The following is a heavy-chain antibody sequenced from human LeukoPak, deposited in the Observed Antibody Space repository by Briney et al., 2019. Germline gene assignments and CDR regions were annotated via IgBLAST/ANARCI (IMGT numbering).Heavy chain of an antibody. CDR2: ISYDGNNK. D-gene: IGHD6-25*01. V-gene: IGHV3-30*04. Sequence: GGSLRLSCAASGFTFSNYAMHWVCQAPGKGLEWVAIISYDGNNKYYADSVKGRFTTSRDNTTNTQYLQMNSLRAEDTAVHYCARGPTSSGCTPSYFFDYWGQGTLVTVSS. CDR3: ARGPTSSGCTPSYFFDY. CDR1: GFTFSNYA. J-gene: IGHJ4*02.